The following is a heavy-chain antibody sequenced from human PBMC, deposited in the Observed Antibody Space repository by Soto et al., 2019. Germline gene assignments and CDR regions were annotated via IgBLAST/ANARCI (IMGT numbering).Heavy chain of an antibody. Sequence: QVQLVESGGGVVQPGRSLRLSCAASGFTFSSYGMHWVRQAPGKGLEWVAVISYDGSNKYYADSVKGRFTISRDNSKNTLYLQMNSLRAEDTAVYYCAKVDTAMVYHFDYWGQGTLDTVSS. CDR2: ISYDGSNK. V-gene: IGHV3-30*18. CDR1: GFTFSSYG. CDR3: AKVDTAMVYHFDY. J-gene: IGHJ4*02. D-gene: IGHD5-18*01.